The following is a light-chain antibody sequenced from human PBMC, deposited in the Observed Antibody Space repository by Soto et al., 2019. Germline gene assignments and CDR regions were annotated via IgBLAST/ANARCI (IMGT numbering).Light chain of an antibody. CDR1: QGIRND. CDR3: LQDYDYPLT. Sequence: AIQMTQSPSSLSASVGDRVTITCRASQGIRNDLGWYQQKPGKAPKLLIYATSTLQSGVPSRFSGSGSGTDFTLTIGSLQPEDFATYYCLQDYDYPLTFGGGTKVGIK. V-gene: IGKV1-6*01. J-gene: IGKJ4*01. CDR2: ATS.